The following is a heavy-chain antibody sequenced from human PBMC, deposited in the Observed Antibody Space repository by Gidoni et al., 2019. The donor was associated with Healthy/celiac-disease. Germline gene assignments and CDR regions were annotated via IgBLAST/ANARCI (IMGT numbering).Heavy chain of an antibody. V-gene: IGHV4-34*01. CDR3: ARGQFLSSGGDY. CDR1: GGSFSGYY. Sequence: QVPLQQWAAGLLKPSETLSLTCAVYGGSFSGYYWSWIRQPPGKGLEWIREINHSGSTNYNPSLKSRVTISVDTSKNQFSLKLSSVSAADTAVYYCARGQFLSSGGDYWGQGTLVTVSS. CDR2: INHSGST. D-gene: IGHD6-25*01. J-gene: IGHJ4*02.